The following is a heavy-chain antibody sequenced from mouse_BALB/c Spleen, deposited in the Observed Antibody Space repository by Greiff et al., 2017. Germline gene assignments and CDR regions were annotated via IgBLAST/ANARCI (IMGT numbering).Heavy chain of an antibody. Sequence: EVQRVESGGDLVKPGGSLKLSCAASGFTFSSYGMSWVRQTPDKRLEWVATISSGGSYTYYPDSVKGRFTISRDNAKNTLYLQMSSLKSEDTAMYYCARHSGQLVFAYWGQGTLVTVSA. D-gene: IGHD4-1*02. CDR3: ARHSGQLVFAY. CDR2: ISSGGSYT. V-gene: IGHV5-6*01. J-gene: IGHJ3*01. CDR1: GFTFSSYG.